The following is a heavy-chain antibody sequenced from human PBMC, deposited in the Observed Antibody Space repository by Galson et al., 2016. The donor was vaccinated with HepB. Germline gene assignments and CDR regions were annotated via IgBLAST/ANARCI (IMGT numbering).Heavy chain of an antibody. V-gene: IGHV1-18*01. CDR2: ISAYNGKT. D-gene: IGHD2-2*01. CDR1: GYAFTSFG. J-gene: IGHJ4*02. CDR3: AVSYQFQPF. Sequence: SVKVSCKASGYAFTSFGFNWVRQAPGQGLQWMGWISAYNGKTKFAQTFQGRITMTTDTSTSTAFLEVTSLAADDTAVYYCAVSYQFQPFWGLGPLVTVSS.